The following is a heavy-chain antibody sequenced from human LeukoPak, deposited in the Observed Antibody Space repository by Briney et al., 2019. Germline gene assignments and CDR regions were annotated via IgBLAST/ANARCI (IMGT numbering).Heavy chain of an antibody. J-gene: IGHJ4*01. V-gene: IGHV3-11*06. Sequence: GGSLRLSCAAPGFTFSDYYMSWIRQAPGKGLEWVSYIRCSSSHTNYADSVKGRVTISRDNAKNSLYLQTNSLRAEDTAVYYCARDSSLGYCSSTSCYVDYWGQGTLVTVSS. CDR2: IRCSSSHT. D-gene: IGHD2-2*01. CDR3: ARDSSLGYCSSTSCYVDY. CDR1: GFTFSDYY.